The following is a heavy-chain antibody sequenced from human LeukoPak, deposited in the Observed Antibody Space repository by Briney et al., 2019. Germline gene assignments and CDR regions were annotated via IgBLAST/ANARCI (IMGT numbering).Heavy chain of an antibody. J-gene: IGHJ6*03. CDR1: GFTFSSYA. CDR2: ISGSGGST. V-gene: IGHV3-23*01. Sequence: GGSLRLSCAASGFTFSSYAMSWVRQAPGKGLEWGTAISGSGGSTYYADSVKGRFTISRDNSKNTLYLQMNSLRAEDTAVYYCAKRGYCSSTSCYTAGTYYYYYYMDVWGKGTTVTVSS. CDR3: AKRGYCSSTSCYTAGTYYYYYYMDV. D-gene: IGHD2-2*02.